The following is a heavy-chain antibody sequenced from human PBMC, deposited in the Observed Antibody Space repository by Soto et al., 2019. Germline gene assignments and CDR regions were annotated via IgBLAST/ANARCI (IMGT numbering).Heavy chain of an antibody. V-gene: IGHV5-10-1*01. CDR2: TDPSDSYT. CDR1: GYSFTSYW. J-gene: IGHJ3*02. D-gene: IGHD2-2*01. Sequence: SLKISCKGSGYSFTSYWITWVRQMPGKGLEWMGRTDPSDSYTNYSPSFQGHVTISTDRSISTVYLQWSSLKASDTAMYYCERERCTRTSCPTSAFDMWGQGTMVTVSS. CDR3: ERERCTRTSCPTSAFDM.